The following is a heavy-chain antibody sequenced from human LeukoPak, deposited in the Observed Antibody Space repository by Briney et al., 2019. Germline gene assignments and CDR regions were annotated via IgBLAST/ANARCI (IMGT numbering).Heavy chain of an antibody. J-gene: IGHJ4*02. Sequence: ASVKVSCKASGYTFTNYGISWVRQAPGQGLEWMGWISAYNGHTKYAQKVQGRVTMTRDTSTSKAYMELRSLRSDDTAVYYCARVDEDGFDYWGQGTLVTVSS. CDR1: GYTFTNYG. CDR2: ISAYNGHT. V-gene: IGHV1-18*01. CDR3: ARVDEDGFDY.